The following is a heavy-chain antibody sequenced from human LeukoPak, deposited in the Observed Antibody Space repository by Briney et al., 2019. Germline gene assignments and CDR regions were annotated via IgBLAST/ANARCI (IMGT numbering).Heavy chain of an antibody. D-gene: IGHD2/OR15-2a*01. CDR1: GGSISSYY. CDR3: ASRGSMGSEGYYFDY. V-gene: IGHV4-59*08. Sequence: KSSETLSLTCTVPGGSISSYYWSWIRQPPGKGLECIGYIYYSGSTNYNPSLKSRVTISVDTSKNQFSLKLSSVTAADTAVYYCASRGSMGSEGYYFDYWGQGTLVTVSS. CDR2: IYYSGST. J-gene: IGHJ4*02.